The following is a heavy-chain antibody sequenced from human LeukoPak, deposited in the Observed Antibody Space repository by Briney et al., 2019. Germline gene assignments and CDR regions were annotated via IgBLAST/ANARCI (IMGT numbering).Heavy chain of an antibody. V-gene: IGHV3-43*02. J-gene: IGHJ4*02. D-gene: IGHD3-10*01. CDR3: AKLSGSGSPL. CDR1: GFIFDTYA. Sequence: GGSLRLSCAASGFIFDTYAMNWVRQAPGKGLEWVSLISGDGGSTYYADSVKGRFTISRDNSKNSLYLQMNSLRTEDTALYYCAKLSGSGSPLWGQGTLVTVSS. CDR2: ISGDGGST.